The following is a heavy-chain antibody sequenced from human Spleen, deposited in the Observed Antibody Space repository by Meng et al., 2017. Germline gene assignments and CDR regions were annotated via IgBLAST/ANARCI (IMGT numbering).Heavy chain of an antibody. CDR3: ARLSMGFSSGWYFRIDF. J-gene: IGHJ4*02. V-gene: IGHV4-34*01. D-gene: IGHD6-19*01. CDR1: GGSFSGYY. CDR2: INHSGST. Sequence: GSLRLSCAVYGGSFSGYYWSWIRQPPGKGLEWIGEINHSGSTNYNPSLKSRVTISVDTSKNQFSLKLSSVTAADTAVYYCARLSMGFSSGWYFRIDFWGPGTLVTVSS.